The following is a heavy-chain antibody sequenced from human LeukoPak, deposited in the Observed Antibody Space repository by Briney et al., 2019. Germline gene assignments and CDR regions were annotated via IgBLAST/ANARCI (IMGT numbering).Heavy chain of an antibody. CDR1: GFTFSSYW. V-gene: IGHV3-7*01. CDR2: IKQDGSEK. J-gene: IGHJ3*01. CDR3: ARGLTGDAFDL. D-gene: IGHD3-9*01. Sequence: GGSLILSCAASGFTFSSYWMSWVRQAPGKGLEWVANIKQDGSEKYYVDSVKGRFTISRDNAKNSLHLQINSLRVEDTAVYYCARGLTGDAFDLWGQGTMVTVSS.